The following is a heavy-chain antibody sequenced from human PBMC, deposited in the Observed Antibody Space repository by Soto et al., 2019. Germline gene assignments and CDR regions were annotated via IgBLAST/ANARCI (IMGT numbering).Heavy chain of an antibody. CDR2: IIPIFGTT. Sequence: QVQLVQSGAEVKKPGSSVKVSCKASGGTFSSYAIDWVRQAPGQGLEWMGGIIPIFGTTNYAQKLQGRVKPTADESTRTANRKLSTLRSEDTAVYYWARGTVTGSEDNHSYSGMDVWGQWTRVTVSS. D-gene: IGHD1-1*01. V-gene: IGHV1-69*12. J-gene: IGHJ6*02. CDR1: GGTFSSYA. CDR3: ARGTVTGSEDNHSYSGMDV.